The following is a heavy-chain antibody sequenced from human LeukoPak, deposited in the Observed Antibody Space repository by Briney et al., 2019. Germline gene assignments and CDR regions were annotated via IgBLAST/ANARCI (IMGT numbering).Heavy chain of an antibody. D-gene: IGHD3-22*01. J-gene: IGHJ4*02. CDR3: AKDGVYDSSGYYTAHFDY. V-gene: IGHV3-23*01. CDR2: ISGSGGST. CDR1: GFTFSSYA. Sequence: GGSLRLSCAASGFTFSSYAMSWVRQAPGKGLEWVSAISGSGGSTYYADSVKGRFTISRDNSKNTLYLQMNSLRAEDTAVYYCAKDGVYDSSGYYTAHFDYWGQGTLVTVSS.